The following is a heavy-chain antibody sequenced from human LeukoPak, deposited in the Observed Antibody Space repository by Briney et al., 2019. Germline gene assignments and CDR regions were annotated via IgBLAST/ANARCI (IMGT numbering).Heavy chain of an antibody. Sequence: GGSLKISCKASGYSFTSYWISWVRQMPGRGREGMGRVDLSVSYTNYSPSFQGHFTIPADTSISTAYLQWTSLKASATAMYYCARLPPMAAVAGDYFDYWGQGTLVTASS. D-gene: IGHD6-19*01. CDR3: ARLPPMAAVAGDYFDY. J-gene: IGHJ4*02. CDR1: GYSFTSYW. CDR2: VDLSVSYT. V-gene: IGHV5-10-1*01.